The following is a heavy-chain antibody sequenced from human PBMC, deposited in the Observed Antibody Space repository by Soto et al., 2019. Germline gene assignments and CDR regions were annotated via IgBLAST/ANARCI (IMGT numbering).Heavy chain of an antibody. CDR1: GGSIRSYY. CDR3: ARGAADTAMVDS. Sequence: SETLSLTCTVSGGSIRSYYWTWIRQPPGKGLEWLGYIFYSGSTFYNPSLKSRVTISIHTSKSQFSLQLTSVTAADTAVYYCARGAADTAMVDSWGQGTLVTVYS. V-gene: IGHV4-59*01. D-gene: IGHD5-18*01. CDR2: IFYSGST. J-gene: IGHJ4*02.